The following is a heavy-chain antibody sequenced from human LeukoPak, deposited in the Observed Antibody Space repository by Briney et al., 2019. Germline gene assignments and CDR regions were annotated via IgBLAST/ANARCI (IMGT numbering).Heavy chain of an antibody. D-gene: IGHD3-3*01. J-gene: IGHJ4*02. CDR2: ISYDANIGSNK. V-gene: IGHV3-30-3*01. Sequence: GGSLRLSCAASGFTFSSYAMSWVRQAPGKGLEWVALISYDANIGSNKYYADSVKGRFTISRDNSKNTLYLQMNSLRAEDTAVYYCARDGGYDFWSGYYQDYWGQGTLVTVSS. CDR1: GFTFSSYA. CDR3: ARDGGYDFWSGYYQDY.